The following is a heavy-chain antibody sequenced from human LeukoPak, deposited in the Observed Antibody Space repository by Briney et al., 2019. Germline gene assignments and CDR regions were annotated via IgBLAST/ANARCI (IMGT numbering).Heavy chain of an antibody. CDR3: ARAAPSDAFDI. J-gene: IGHJ3*02. D-gene: IGHD6-25*01. Sequence: SETLSLTCRVSGGPIRSYFWTWIRQPPGKGLEWIGYIYDSGSTNYNPSLKSRVTISVDTSKNQFSLKLSSVTAADTAVYYCARAAPSDAFDIWGQGTMVTVSS. V-gene: IGHV4-59*08. CDR2: IYDSGST. CDR1: GGPIRSYF.